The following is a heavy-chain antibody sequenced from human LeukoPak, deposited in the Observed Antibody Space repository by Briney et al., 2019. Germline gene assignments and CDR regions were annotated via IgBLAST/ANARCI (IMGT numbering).Heavy chain of an antibody. V-gene: IGHV4-59*01. J-gene: IGHJ4*02. CDR3: ARGGWRLDY. CDR2: IYYTGTT. CDR1: GGSISSYC. Sequence: PSETLSLTCTVSGGSISSYCWSWIRQPPGKGLEWIGYIYYTGTTNYNPSLKSRVTISVDTSKNQFSLKLSSVTAADTAVYYCARGGWRLDYWGQGTLVTVSS. D-gene: IGHD2-15*01.